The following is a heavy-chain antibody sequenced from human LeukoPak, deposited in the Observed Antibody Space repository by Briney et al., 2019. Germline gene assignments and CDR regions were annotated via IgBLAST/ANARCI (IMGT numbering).Heavy chain of an antibody. D-gene: IGHD5-18*01. J-gene: IGHJ3*02. CDR2: ISSSGSTI. CDR3: AREDAWIQNAFDI. V-gene: IGHV3-48*03. Sequence: GGSLRLSCAASGFTFSSYEMNWVRQAPGKGLEWVSCISSSGSTIYYADSVKGRFTISRDNAKNSLYLQMNSLRAEDTAVYYCAREDAWIQNAFDIWGQGTMVTVSS. CDR1: GFTFSSYE.